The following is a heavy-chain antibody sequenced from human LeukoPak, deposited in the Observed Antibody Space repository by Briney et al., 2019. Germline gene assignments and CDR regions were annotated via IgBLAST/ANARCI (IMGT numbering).Heavy chain of an antibody. CDR1: GFNVSSTY. J-gene: IGHJ5*02. CDR3: ARGASIAAAGTGEKSNWFDP. V-gene: IGHV3-66*01. Sequence: GGSLRLSCVASGFNVSSTYMNWVRQAPGKGLEWVSLINSGGTTYYPDSVKGRFTISRDNSKNTLYLQMNSLRVEDTAVYYCARGASIAAAGTGEKSNWFDPWGQGTLVTVSS. CDR2: INSGGTT. D-gene: IGHD6-13*01.